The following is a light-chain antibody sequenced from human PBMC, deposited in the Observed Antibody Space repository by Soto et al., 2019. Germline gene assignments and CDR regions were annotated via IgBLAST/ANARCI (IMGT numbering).Light chain of an antibody. CDR3: CSYAGSYTFV. CDR1: SNDVGGYNY. CDR2: DVN. J-gene: IGLJ2*01. Sequence: QSVLTQPRSVSGSPGQSVTISCTGTSNDVGGYNYVSWYQQHPGKAPKLMIFDVNRRPSGVPDRFSGSKSGNTASLTISGLQAEDESDYYCCSYAGSYTFVFGGGTQLTVL. V-gene: IGLV2-11*01.